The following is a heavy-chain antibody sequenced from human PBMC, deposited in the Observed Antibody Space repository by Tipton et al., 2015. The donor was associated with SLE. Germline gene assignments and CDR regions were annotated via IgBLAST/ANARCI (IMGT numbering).Heavy chain of an antibody. CDR1: GGSFSGYY. V-gene: IGHV4-34*01. CDR3: ARGVGADY. D-gene: IGHD1-26*01. Sequence: TLSLTCAVYGGSFSGYYWSWIRQPPGKGLEWIGEINHSGSTNYVPSLKSRVTISVDTSKNQFSLKLSSVTAADTAMYYCARGVGADYWGQGTLVTVSS. J-gene: IGHJ4*02. CDR2: INHSGST.